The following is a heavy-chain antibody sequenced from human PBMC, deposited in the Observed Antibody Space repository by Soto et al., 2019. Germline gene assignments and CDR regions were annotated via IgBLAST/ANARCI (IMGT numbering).Heavy chain of an antibody. V-gene: IGHV2-5*02. Sequence: QITLKESGPTLVKPTQTLTLTCTFSGFSLSTSGVGVGWIRQPPGKALEWLALIYWDDDKRYSPSLKSRLTITKDTSKNQVVLTMTNVDPVDTATYSCAHSLWFGDFSWFDTWGEGTLVTVSS. CDR3: AHSLWFGDFSWFDT. CDR2: IYWDDDK. CDR1: GFSLSTSGVG. J-gene: IGHJ5*02. D-gene: IGHD3-10*01.